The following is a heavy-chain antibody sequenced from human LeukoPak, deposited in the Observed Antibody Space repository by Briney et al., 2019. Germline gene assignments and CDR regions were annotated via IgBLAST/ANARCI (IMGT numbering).Heavy chain of an antibody. J-gene: IGHJ4*02. V-gene: IGHV1-2*02. CDR3: ARVYIDPGNYTPLGY. Sequence: ASVKVSCKASGYTFTAYYVHWVRQAPGQGLEWMGWINPNSGDTSSAQKFQGRVTMTRDTSISTVYMELSRLRSDDTAVYYCARVYIDPGNYTPLGYWGQGTLVTVSS. CDR1: GYTFTAYY. D-gene: IGHD1-7*01. CDR2: INPNSGDT.